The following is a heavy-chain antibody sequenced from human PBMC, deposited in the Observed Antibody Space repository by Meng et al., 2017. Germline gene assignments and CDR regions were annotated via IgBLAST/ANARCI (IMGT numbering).Heavy chain of an antibody. CDR1: GFTFSSYW. Sequence: GESLKISCAASGFTFSSYWMHWVRQAPGKGLVWVSRINSDGSSTSYADSVKGRFTISRDNAKNTLYLQMNSLRAEDTAVYYCARESISSSWFYFDYWGQGTLVTVSS. V-gene: IGHV3-74*01. CDR3: ARESISSSWFYFDY. J-gene: IGHJ4*02. CDR2: INSDGSST. D-gene: IGHD6-13*01.